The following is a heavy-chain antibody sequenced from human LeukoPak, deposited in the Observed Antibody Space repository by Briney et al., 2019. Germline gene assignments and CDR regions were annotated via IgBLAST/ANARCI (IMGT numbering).Heavy chain of an antibody. CDR1: GYTFTGYY. D-gene: IGHD3-22*01. J-gene: IGHJ4*02. Sequence: ASVTVSCKASGYTFTGYYMHWVRQAPGQGREWMGWINPNSGGTNYAQKFQGRLTMTRDTSISTAYMELSRLRSDDTAVYYCARDRYYYDSSGYFDYWGQGTLVTVSS. CDR3: ARDRYYYDSSGYFDY. CDR2: INPNSGGT. V-gene: IGHV1-2*02.